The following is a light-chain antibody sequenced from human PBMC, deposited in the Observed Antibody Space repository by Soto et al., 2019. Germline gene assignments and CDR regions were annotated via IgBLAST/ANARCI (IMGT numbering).Light chain of an antibody. CDR2: EAS. J-gene: IGKJ2*01. Sequence: EIVLTQSPATLALSPGERATLSCRASQSISSYLAWYQQKPGQAPRLLIYEASNRATGIPPRFSGSGSGTDFTLTISSLEPEDFAVDHCQQRSHWPRTFGQGTKLEIK. CDR3: QQRSHWPRT. V-gene: IGKV3-11*01. CDR1: QSISSY.